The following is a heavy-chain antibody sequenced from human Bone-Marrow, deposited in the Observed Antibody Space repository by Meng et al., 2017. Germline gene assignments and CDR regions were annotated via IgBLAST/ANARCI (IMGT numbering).Heavy chain of an antibody. CDR1: GYTFTTYG. CDR3: ARGRGYDEY. CDR2: INPSGGAT. D-gene: IGHD5-12*01. J-gene: IGHJ4*02. Sequence: ASVKVSCKASGYTFTTYGISWVRQAPGQGLEWMGIINPSGGATYYAQKFQGRVTITRNTSISTAYMELSSLRSEDTAVYYCARGRGYDEYWGQGTLVTVSS. V-gene: IGHV1-8*03.